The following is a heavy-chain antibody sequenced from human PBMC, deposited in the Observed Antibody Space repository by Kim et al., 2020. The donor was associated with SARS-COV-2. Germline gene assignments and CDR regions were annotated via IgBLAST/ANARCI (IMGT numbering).Heavy chain of an antibody. CDR3: ATVGPHCSSNSCYALFDY. V-gene: IGHV1-24*01. CDR1: GYTLTELS. J-gene: IGHJ4*02. D-gene: IGHD2-2*01. Sequence: ASVKVSCKVSGYTLTELSMHWVRQAPGKGLEWMGGFDPEDGETIYAQKFQGRVTMTEDTPTDTAYMELSSLRSEDTAVYYCATVGPHCSSNSCYALFDYWGQGTLVTVSS. CDR2: FDPEDGET.